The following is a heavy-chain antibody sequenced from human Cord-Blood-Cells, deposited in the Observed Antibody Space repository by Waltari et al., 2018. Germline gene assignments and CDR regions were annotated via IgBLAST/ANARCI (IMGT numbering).Heavy chain of an antibody. CDR2: INPNSGGT. D-gene: IGHD3-10*01. V-gene: IGHV1-2*04. Sequence: HWVRQAPGQGLEWMGWINPNSGGTNYAQKFQGWVTMTRDTSISTAYMELSRLRSDDTAVYYCARGYYGSGSYYSYYYGMDVWGQGTTVTVSS. CDR3: ARGYYGSGSYYSYYYGMDV. J-gene: IGHJ6*02.